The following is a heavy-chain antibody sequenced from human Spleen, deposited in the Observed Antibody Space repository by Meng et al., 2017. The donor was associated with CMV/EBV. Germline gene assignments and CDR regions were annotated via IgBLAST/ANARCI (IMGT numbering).Heavy chain of an antibody. V-gene: IGHV3-21*01. D-gene: IGHD4-11*01. J-gene: IGHJ4*02. Sequence: GGSLRLSCAASGFTFSSYSMNWVRQAPGKGLEWVSSISSSSTYIYYADSVKGRFIISRDNAKNSLYLQLNSLRAEDTAVYYCVRSSTRGYWGQGTLVTVSS. CDR3: VRSSTRGY. CDR1: GFTFSSYS. CDR2: ISSSSTYI.